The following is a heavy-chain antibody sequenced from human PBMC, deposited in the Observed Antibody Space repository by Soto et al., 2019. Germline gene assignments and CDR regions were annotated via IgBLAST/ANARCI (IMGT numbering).Heavy chain of an antibody. CDR3: ARVIARYSYGFWWFDP. CDR2: IYYSGST. J-gene: IGHJ5*02. V-gene: IGHV4-59*01. D-gene: IGHD5-18*01. Sequence: PSETLCLTCTVSCGSISSYYWSWIRQPPGKGLEWIGYIYYSGSTNYNPSLKGRVTISVDTSKNQFSLKLSSVTAADTAVYYCARVIARYSYGFWWFDPWGQGTLVTVSS. CDR1: CGSISSYY.